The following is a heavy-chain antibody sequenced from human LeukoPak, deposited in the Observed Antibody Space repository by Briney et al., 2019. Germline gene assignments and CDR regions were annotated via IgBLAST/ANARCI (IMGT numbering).Heavy chain of an antibody. CDR2: IISSSSYI. J-gene: IGHJ6*03. V-gene: IGHV3-21*01. CDR1: GFTFSSYS. CDR3: ARDPAAAETNYYMDV. D-gene: IGHD6-13*01. Sequence: PGGSLRLSCAASGFTFSSYSMNWVRQAPGKGLEWVSSIISSSSYIYYADSVQGRFTISRDNAKNSLYLQMNSLRAEDTAVYYCARDPAAAETNYYMDVWGKGTTVTVSS.